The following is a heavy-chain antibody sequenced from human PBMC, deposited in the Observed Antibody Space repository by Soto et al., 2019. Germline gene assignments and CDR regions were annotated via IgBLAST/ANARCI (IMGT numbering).Heavy chain of an antibody. Sequence: EVQLVESGGGLVQPGRSLRLSCAASGFTFDDYAMHWVRQAPGKGLEWVSGISWNSGSIGYADSVKGRFTISRDNAKNSLYLQMNSLRAEDTALYYCAKDRYSHYYYGMDVWGQGTTVTVSS. CDR3: AKDRYSHYYYGMDV. CDR1: GFTFDDYA. D-gene: IGHD5-18*01. J-gene: IGHJ6*02. CDR2: ISWNSGSI. V-gene: IGHV3-9*01.